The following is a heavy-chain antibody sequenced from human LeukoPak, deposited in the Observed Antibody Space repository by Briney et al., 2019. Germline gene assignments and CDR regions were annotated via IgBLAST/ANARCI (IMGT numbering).Heavy chain of an antibody. V-gene: IGHV1-2*02. D-gene: IGHD3-10*01. CDR2: INPNSGGT. Sequence: GASVKVSCKASGYTFTGYHMHWVRQAPGQGLEWMGWINPNSGGTNYAQKLQGRVTMTTDTSTSTAYMELRSLRSDDTAVYYCARMVTMVRGVIGFDIWGQGIMVTVSS. J-gene: IGHJ3*02. CDR1: GYTFTGYH. CDR3: ARMVTMVRGVIGFDI.